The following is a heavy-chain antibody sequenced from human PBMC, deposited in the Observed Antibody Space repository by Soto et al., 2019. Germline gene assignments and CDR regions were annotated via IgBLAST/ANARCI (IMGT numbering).Heavy chain of an antibody. CDR1: GFTFSSYG. CDR2: ISFDGRND. D-gene: IGHD2-21*01. CDR3: VTSSQVKSTFFYYYYYLDV. J-gene: IGHJ6*03. Sequence: QVHMVESGGGVVQPGRSLRLSCAASGFTFSSYGFHWVRQVPGKGLEWVAIISFDGRNDFYSKSVKGRFTISRDNSKNTVYLQMNSLRADDTAVYYCVTSSQVKSTFFYYYYYLDVWGKGTTVTVSS. V-gene: IGHV3-30*03.